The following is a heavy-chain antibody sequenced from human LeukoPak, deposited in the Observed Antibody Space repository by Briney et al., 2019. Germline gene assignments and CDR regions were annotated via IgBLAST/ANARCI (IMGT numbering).Heavy chain of an antibody. V-gene: IGHV4-4*07. CDR1: GGSISSYF. CDR3: ARDVLDAFDI. Sequence: SETLSLTCTVSGGSISSYFWSWIRQPAGKELEWIGRIYTSGNTNYNPSLKSRVTISVDTSKNQFSLKLSSVTAADTAVYYCARDVLDAFDIWGQGTMVTVSS. D-gene: IGHD2-8*01. J-gene: IGHJ3*02. CDR2: IYTSGNT.